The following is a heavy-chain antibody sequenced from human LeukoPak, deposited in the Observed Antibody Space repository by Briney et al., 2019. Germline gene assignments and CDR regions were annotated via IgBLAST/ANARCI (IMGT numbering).Heavy chain of an antibody. CDR1: GFTFSSYS. D-gene: IGHD5-18*01. CDR3: ARDKRRGYADY. V-gene: IGHV3-21*01. Sequence: GGSLRLSCAASGFTFSSYSLNWVRQAPGKGLEWVSSISSSSSYIYYADSVKGRFTISRDNAKNSLYLQMNSLRAEDTAVYYCARDKRRGYADYWGQGTLVTVSS. CDR2: ISSSSSYI. J-gene: IGHJ4*02.